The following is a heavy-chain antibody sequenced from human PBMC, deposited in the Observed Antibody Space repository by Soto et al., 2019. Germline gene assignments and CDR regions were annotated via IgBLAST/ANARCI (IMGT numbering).Heavy chain of an antibody. D-gene: IGHD6-13*01. CDR1: GGTFNNYA. Sequence: QVQLVQSGAEVKKPGSSVKVSCRASGGTFNNYAVTWVRQAPGQGLEWMGGTIPVSGTANYAQQFQGRVRITADESTNTVYMELSSLRSEDTAMYYCASSYGTSWYGDWWGHGPLVTVSS. CDR3: ASSYGTSWYGDW. V-gene: IGHV1-69*01. J-gene: IGHJ4*01. CDR2: TIPVSGTA.